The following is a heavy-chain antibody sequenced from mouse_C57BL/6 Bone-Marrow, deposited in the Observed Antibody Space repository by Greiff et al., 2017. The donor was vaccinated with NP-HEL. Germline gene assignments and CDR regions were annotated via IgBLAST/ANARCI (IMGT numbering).Heavy chain of an antibody. D-gene: IGHD4-1*01. V-gene: IGHV14-4*01. J-gene: IGHJ1*03. CDR3: TTGELGGYFDV. CDR2: IDPENGDT. CDR1: GFNIKDDY. Sequence: VQLQQSGAELVRPGASVKLSCTASGFNIKDDYMHWVKQRPEQGLEWIGWIDPENGDTEYASKFQGKATITADTSSNTAYLQLSSLTSEDTAVYYCTTGELGGYFDVWGTGTTVTVSS.